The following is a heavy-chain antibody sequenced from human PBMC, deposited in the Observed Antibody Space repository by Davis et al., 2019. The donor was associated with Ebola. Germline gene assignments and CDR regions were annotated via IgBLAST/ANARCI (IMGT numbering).Heavy chain of an antibody. CDR2: ISDGGTNT. J-gene: IGHJ6*02. V-gene: IGHV3-23*01. CDR1: GFTFSSFT. Sequence: PGGSLRLSCAASGFTFSSFTMNWVRQAPGKGLEWVSTISDGGTNTHYADSVKGRFTISRDDSKNTVYLQMNTLRAEDTAVYYCAKDLFWWSASDVWGQGTTVTVSS. D-gene: IGHD2-8*02. CDR3: AKDLFWWSASDV.